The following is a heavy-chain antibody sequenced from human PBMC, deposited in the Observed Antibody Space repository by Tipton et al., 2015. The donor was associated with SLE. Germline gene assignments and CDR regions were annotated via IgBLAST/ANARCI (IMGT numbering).Heavy chain of an antibody. CDR2: IYTSGST. J-gene: IGHJ4*02. D-gene: IGHD6-13*01. Sequence: TLSLTCTVSGGSISSGSYYWSWIRQPAGKGLEWIGRIYTSGSTNYNPSLKSRVTISVDTSKNQFSLKLSSVTAADTAVYYCARAPYLDIAAAGAVDYWGQGTLVTVSS. CDR1: GGSISSGSYY. CDR3: ARAPYLDIAAAGAVDY. V-gene: IGHV4-61*02.